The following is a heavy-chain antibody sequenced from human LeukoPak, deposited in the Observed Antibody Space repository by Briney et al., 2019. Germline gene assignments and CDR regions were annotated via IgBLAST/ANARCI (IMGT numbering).Heavy chain of an antibody. CDR2: IYYSGST. V-gene: IGHV4-39*02. J-gene: IGHJ6*03. D-gene: IGHD6-19*01. CDR3: AREREAGTGDYYYYMDV. CDR1: GGSISSSSYY. Sequence: SETLSLTCTVSGGSISSSSYYWGWIRQPPGKGLEWIGSIYYSGSTYYNPSLKSRVTISVDTSKNQFSLKPSSVTAADTAVYYCAREREAGTGDYYYYMDVWGKGTTVTVSS.